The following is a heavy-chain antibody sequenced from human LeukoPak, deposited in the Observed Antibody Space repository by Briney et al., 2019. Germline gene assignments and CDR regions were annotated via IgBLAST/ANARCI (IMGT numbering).Heavy chain of an antibody. Sequence: NAGGSLRLSCAASGFTFSSYSMNWVRQAPGKGLEWVSSISSSSSYIYYADSVKGRSTISRDNAKNSLYLQMNSLRAEDPAVYYCASRGPYYHDSRGYYALRVWFYYWGQGTLVTVSS. V-gene: IGHV3-21*01. D-gene: IGHD3-22*01. CDR3: ASRGPYYHDSRGYYALRVWFYY. CDR1: GFTFSSYS. CDR2: ISSSSSYI. J-gene: IGHJ4*02.